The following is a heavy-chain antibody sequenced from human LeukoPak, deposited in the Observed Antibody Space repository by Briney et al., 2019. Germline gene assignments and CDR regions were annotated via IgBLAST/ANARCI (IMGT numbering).Heavy chain of an antibody. J-gene: IGHJ3*02. CDR1: GFIFSNYG. CDR3: AREGYCSGGSCPDAFDI. D-gene: IGHD2-15*01. V-gene: IGHV3-30*02. CDR2: IRYDGRNK. Sequence: PGGSLRLSCAASGFIFSNYGMNWVRQAPGKGLEWVAFIRYDGRNKYYADSVKGRFTISRDSSKSTLYLPMNSLRAEDTAVYYCAREGYCSGGSCPDAFDIWGQGTMVTVSS.